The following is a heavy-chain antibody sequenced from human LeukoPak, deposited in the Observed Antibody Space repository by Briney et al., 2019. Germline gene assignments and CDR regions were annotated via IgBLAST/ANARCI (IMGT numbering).Heavy chain of an antibody. CDR3: ASAGYSTQPVDY. V-gene: IGHV1-69*13. Sequence: SVKVSCKASGGTFSSYAISWVRQAPGQGLEWMGGIIPIFGTANYAQKLQGRVTITADESTSTAYMELSSLRSEDTAVYYCASAGYSTQPVDYWGQGTLVTVSS. CDR2: IIPIFGTA. CDR1: GGTFSSYA. D-gene: IGHD6-13*01. J-gene: IGHJ4*02.